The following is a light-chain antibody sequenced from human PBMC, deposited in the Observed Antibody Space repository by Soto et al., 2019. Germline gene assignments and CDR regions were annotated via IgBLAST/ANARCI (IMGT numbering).Light chain of an antibody. CDR3: QQRSNWPLT. V-gene: IGKV1-5*03. CDR1: QSISNW. Sequence: DIPMTQSPSTLSASVGDRVTITCRASQSISNWLAWYQQKPGKAPKLLIYKASSLESGVPSRFSGSGSGTDFTLTISSLEPEDFAIYYCQQRSNWPLTFGGGTKVDI. CDR2: KAS. J-gene: IGKJ4*01.